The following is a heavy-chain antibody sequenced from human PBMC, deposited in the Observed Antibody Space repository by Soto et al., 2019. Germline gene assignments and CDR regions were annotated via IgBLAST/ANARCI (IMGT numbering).Heavy chain of an antibody. D-gene: IGHD4-4*01. CDR3: ARLGVYNTYWGDIWFDP. J-gene: IGHJ5*02. Sequence: SETLSLTCTVSGGSISSYYWSWIRQPPGKGLEWIGYIYYSGSTNYNPSLKSRVTISVDTSKNQFSLKLSSVTAADTAVYYCARLGVYNTYWGDIWFDPWDQGTLVTVSS. CDR1: GGSISSYY. CDR2: IYYSGST. V-gene: IGHV4-59*01.